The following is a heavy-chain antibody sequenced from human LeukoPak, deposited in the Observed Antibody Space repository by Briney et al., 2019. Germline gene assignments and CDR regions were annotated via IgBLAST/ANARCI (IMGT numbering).Heavy chain of an antibody. D-gene: IGHD5-24*01. V-gene: IGHV3-23*01. CDR3: AKDDSWLQFGE. CDR1: GFTLSTYA. CDR2: TSSSDAGT. Sequence: GGSLRLSCAASGFTLSTYAMSWVRQTPGKGLEWVAATSSSDAGTYHADSVRGRFTISRDNSKNTLYLEVISLTAEDTAVYYCAKDDSWLQFGEWSQGTLVTVSS. J-gene: IGHJ4*02.